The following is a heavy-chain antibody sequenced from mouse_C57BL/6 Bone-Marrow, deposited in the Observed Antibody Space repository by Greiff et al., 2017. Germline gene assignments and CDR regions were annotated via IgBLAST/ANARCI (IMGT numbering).Heavy chain of an antibody. D-gene: IGHD2-4*01. J-gene: IGHJ2*01. CDR3: ARLFYYEYYFDY. V-gene: IGHV1-62-2*01. CDR1: GYTFTEYT. Sequence: QVQLQQSGAELVKPGASVKLSCKASGYTFTEYTIHWVKQRSGQGLEWIGWFYPGSGSIKYNEKFKDKATLTADKSSSTVYMELSRLTSEDSAVYCGARLFYYEYYFDYWGQGTTLTVSS. CDR2: FYPGSGSI.